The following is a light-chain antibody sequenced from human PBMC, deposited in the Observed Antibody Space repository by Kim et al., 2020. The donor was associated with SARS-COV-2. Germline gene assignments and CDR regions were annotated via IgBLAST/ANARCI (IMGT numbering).Light chain of an antibody. CDR2: AAS. V-gene: IGKV3-15*01. CDR1: QSIDNK. CDR3: QQYNTWPLT. Sequence: EIVMTQSPATLSVSPGERATLSCRASQSIDNKLAWYQQQGGLPPRLLIDAASTRATGIPARFSGSGSGTEFTLTISSLQSEDFAVYYCQQYNTWPLTFGGRTKVEIK. J-gene: IGKJ4*01.